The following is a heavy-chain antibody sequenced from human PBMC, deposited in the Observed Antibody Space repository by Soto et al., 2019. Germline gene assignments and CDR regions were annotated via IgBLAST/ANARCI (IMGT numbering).Heavy chain of an antibody. J-gene: IGHJ4*02. CDR2: IWYDGSNK. CDR3: AKDLSPPAPGY. V-gene: IGHV3-33*06. Sequence: GGSLRLSCAASGFTFSSYGMHWVRQAPGKGLEWVAVIWYDGSNKYYADSVKGRFTISRDNSKNALYLQMNSLRAEDTAVYYCAKDLSPPAPGYWGQGTLVTVSS. CDR1: GFTFSSYG.